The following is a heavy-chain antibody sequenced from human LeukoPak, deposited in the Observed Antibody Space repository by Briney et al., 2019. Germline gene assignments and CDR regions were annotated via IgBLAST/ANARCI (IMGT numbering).Heavy chain of an antibody. CDR2: FYTTGNTTGNI. Sequence: PSQTLSLTCTVSGGSISSGSYYWSWIRQPAGEGLEWIGRFYTTGNTTGNINYNPSLQNRVTILIDTSNNHLSLKVSPVTAADTAVYYCAGGRAGMAAADTALGYWGQGTLVTVSS. D-gene: IGHD6-13*01. V-gene: IGHV4-61*02. CDR1: GGSISSGSYY. CDR3: AGGRAGMAAADTALGY. J-gene: IGHJ4*02.